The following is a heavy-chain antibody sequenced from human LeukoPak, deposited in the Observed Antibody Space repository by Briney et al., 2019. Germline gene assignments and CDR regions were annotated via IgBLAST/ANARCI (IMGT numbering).Heavy chain of an antibody. CDR2: ITTSSSYI. CDR3: ARDFSPPYTSSKDAFDF. V-gene: IGHV3-21*01. Sequence: GGSLRLSCAASGFTFTSYTMSWVRQAPGKGLEWVSSITTSSSYIYYADSVKGRFTISRDNAKNSVCLQMNSLRPEDTAIYYCARDFSPPYTSSKDAFDFWGQGAMVTVSS. D-gene: IGHD6-13*01. J-gene: IGHJ3*01. CDR1: GFTFTSYT.